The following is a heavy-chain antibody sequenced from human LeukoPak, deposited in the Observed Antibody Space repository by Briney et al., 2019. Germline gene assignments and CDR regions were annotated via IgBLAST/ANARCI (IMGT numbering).Heavy chain of an antibody. Sequence: SGGSLRLSCAASGFTFSSYGMHWVRQAPGKGLEWVAFIRYDGSNKYYADSVKGRFTISRDNSKNTLYLQMNSLRAEDTAVYYCAKASYSSSFTGRDVWGKGTTVTVSS. V-gene: IGHV3-30*02. CDR3: AKASYSSSFTGRDV. J-gene: IGHJ6*04. D-gene: IGHD6-6*01. CDR1: GFTFSSYG. CDR2: IRYDGSNK.